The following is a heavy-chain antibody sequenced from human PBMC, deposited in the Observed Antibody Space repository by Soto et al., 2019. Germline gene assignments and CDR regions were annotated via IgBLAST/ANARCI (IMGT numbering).Heavy chain of an antibody. CDR3: AKSPYWTQGTIDY. J-gene: IGHJ4*02. V-gene: IGHV3-30*18. CDR2: ISYDGSDT. CDR1: GFTFNNFG. Sequence: GGSLRLSCAASGFTFNNFGMHWVRQAPGKGLEWVALISYDGSDTYYADSVKGRFTISRDNSKSTLYLQVNSLRGEDTAVYYCAKSPYWTQGTIDYWGQGTLVTVSS. D-gene: IGHD1-1*01.